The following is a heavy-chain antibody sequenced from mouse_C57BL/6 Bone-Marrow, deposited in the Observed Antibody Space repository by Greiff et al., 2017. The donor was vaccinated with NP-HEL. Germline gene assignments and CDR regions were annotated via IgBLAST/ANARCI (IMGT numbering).Heavy chain of an antibody. CDR2: IYPRSGNT. CDR3: ARGIYYGSSYGYAMDY. D-gene: IGHD1-1*01. CDR1: GYTFTSYG. J-gene: IGHJ4*01. Sequence: VMLVESGAELARPGASVKLSCKASGYTFTSYGISWVKQRTGQGLEWIGEIYPRSGNTYYNEKFKGKATLTADKSSSTAYMELRSLTSEDSAVYFCARGIYYGSSYGYAMDYWGQGTSVTVSS. V-gene: IGHV1-81*01.